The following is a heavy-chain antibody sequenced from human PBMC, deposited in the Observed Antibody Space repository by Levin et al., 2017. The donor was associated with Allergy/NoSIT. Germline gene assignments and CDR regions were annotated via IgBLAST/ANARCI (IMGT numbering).Heavy chain of an antibody. J-gene: IGHJ4*02. D-gene: IGHD1-1*01. CDR3: ASTKEAYNAAFDY. Sequence: GGSLRLSCAASGFTFSDYYMSWIRQAPGKGLEWVSYISTSGSIIYYADSVKGRFTISRDNAKNSLYLQMNSLGAEDTAVYYCASTKEAYNAAFDYWGQGTLVTVSS. CDR2: ISTSGSII. CDR1: GFTFSDYY. V-gene: IGHV3-11*01.